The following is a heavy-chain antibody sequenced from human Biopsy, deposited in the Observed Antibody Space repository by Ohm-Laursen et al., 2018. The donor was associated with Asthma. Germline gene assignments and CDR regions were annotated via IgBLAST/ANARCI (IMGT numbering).Heavy chain of an antibody. CDR1: GYNFISFA. J-gene: IGHJ4*02. D-gene: IGHD4-17*01. CDR2: INAGNGNT. CDR3: ARKARHGDYDFDY. V-gene: IGHV1-3*01. Sequence: SVKVSCKASGYNFISFAIHWVRQAPGQRLEWMGWINAGNGNTKYSQKFQGRVTISRDTSASTAYMDLSSLRSEDTAVYYCARKARHGDYDFDYWGQGTLVTVSS.